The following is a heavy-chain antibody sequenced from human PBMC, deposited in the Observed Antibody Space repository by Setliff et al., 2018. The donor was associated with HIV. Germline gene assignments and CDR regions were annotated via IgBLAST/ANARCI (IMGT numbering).Heavy chain of an antibody. V-gene: IGHV4-39*07. D-gene: IGHD2-8*01. CDR2: IYYSGST. CDR3: ARESPDGLDY. CDR1: GGSIRSTSHY. J-gene: IGHJ4*02. Sequence: PSETLSLTCTVSGGSIRSTSHYWGWIRQPPGKGLEWIGSIYYSGSTHYNPSLKSRVTISEDTSKNQFSLKVNSVAAADTAMYFCARESPDGLDYWGQGALVTVSS.